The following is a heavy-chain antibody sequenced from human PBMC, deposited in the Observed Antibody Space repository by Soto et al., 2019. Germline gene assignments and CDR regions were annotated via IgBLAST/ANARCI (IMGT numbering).Heavy chain of an antibody. V-gene: IGHV3-30*03. CDR3: ARDHRTGSSFWYYGMDV. J-gene: IGHJ6*02. CDR2: ISYDGSNK. Sequence: QVQLVESGGGVVQPGRSLRLSCAASGFTFSSYGMHWVRQAPGKGLEWVAVISYDGSNKYYADSVKGRFTISRDNSKNTLYVQLFGLGAEVTAVFCCARDHRTGSSFWYYGMDVWGQGTTVTVSS. CDR1: GFTFSSYG.